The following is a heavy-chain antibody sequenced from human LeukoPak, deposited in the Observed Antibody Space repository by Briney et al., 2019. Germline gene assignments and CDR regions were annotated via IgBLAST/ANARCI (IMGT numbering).Heavy chain of an antibody. J-gene: IGHJ5*02. V-gene: IGHV4-4*07. CDR2: IYTSGNT. D-gene: IGHD3-10*01. CDR3: ARDQFFGSGIFNWFDL. Sequence: SETLSLTCTVSGGSISDYYWSWIRQPAGGGLEWIGRIYTSGNTDYNPSLKSRVTMSLDTSKNQFSRNLTSVTAADTGIYYCARDQFFGSGIFNWFDLWGQGALVTVSS. CDR1: GGSISDYY.